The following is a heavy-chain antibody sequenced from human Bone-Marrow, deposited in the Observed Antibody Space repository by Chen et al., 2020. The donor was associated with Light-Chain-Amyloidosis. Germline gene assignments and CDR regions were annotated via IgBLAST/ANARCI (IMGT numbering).Heavy chain of an antibody. D-gene: IGHD3-9*01. CDR3: ATSNTISFEY. V-gene: IGHV1-24*01. J-gene: IGHJ4*02. CDR2: FNPEEGEI. CDR1: GYTLSDVS. Sequence: QVPVVQSGAEVRKPGASVKVSCKVSGYTLSDVSMHWVRQAPGKGLEWMGGFNPEEGEIIYAQKFQGRVALTEDTSTDTAYMEMTSLRSDDTAMYYCATSNTISFEYWGQGTLVTVSS.